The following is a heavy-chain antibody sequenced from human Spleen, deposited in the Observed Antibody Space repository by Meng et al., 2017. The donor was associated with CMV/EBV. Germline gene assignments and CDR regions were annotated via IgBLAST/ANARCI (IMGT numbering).Heavy chain of an antibody. Sequence: SLKISCTASGFTFDDYGMHWVRQAPGKGLEWVSGISWNSGSIGYADSVKGRFTISRDNAKNSLYLQMNSLRAEDTALYYCAKASTVVTNSYFDYWGQGTLVTVSS. CDR3: AKASTVVTNSYFDY. J-gene: IGHJ4*02. V-gene: IGHV3-9*01. CDR1: GFTFDDYG. D-gene: IGHD4-23*01. CDR2: ISWNSGSI.